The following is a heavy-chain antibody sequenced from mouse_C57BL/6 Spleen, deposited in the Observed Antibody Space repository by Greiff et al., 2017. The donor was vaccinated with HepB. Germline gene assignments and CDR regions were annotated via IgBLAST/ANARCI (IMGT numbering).Heavy chain of an antibody. CDR2: IYPGDGDT. J-gene: IGHJ2*01. V-gene: IGHV1-82*01. Sequence: QVQLQQSGPELVKPGASVKISCKASGYAFSSSWMNWVKQRPGKGLEWIGRIYPGDGDTNYNGKFKGKATLTADKSSSTAYMQLSSLTSEDSAVYFCARGGHEYFDYWGQGTTLTVSS. CDR1: GYAFSSSW. D-gene: IGHD3-3*01. CDR3: ARGGHEYFDY.